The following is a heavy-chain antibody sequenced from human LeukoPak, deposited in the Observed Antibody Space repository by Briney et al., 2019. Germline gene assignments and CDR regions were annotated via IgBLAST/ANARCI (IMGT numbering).Heavy chain of an antibody. CDR3: ARDKNGWQGYYYYYMDV. CDR1: GFAFSSYS. Sequence: GGSLRLSCAASGFAFSSYSMNWVRQAPGKGLEWVSSISSSSSYIYYADSVKGRFTISRDNAKNSLYLQMNSLRAEDTAVYYCARDKNGWQGYYYYYMDVWGKGTTVTVSS. CDR2: ISSSSSYI. V-gene: IGHV3-21*01. J-gene: IGHJ6*03. D-gene: IGHD6-19*01.